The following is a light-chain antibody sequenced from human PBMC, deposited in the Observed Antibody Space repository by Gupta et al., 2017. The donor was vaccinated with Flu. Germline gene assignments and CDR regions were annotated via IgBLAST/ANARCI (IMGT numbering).Light chain of an antibody. Sequence: QSALTQPASVSGSPGQSITIHCTGTSSDIGHYNSVSWYQQHPAKAPKVILYEVTKRPSGVSNRFSGSKSGNTASLTISGVQAEDEADYYCSSYTTTNTRVVFGGGTRVTVL. J-gene: IGLJ2*01. V-gene: IGLV2-14*01. CDR2: EVT. CDR1: SSDIGHYNS. CDR3: SSYTTTNTRVV.